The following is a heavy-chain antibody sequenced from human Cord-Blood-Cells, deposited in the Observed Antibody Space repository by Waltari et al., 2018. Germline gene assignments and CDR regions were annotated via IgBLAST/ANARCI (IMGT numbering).Heavy chain of an antibody. CDR2: INPNSGGT. CDR1: GYTFTGYY. D-gene: IGHD2-2*01. CDR3: ARGPPVVVVPAAIVY. V-gene: IGHV1-2*02. Sequence: QVQLVQSGAEVKKPGASVKVSCKASGYTFTGYYMHWVRQAPGKGLGWMGWINPNSGGTNYGQKVQGRVTMTRDTSISTAYMELSRLRSDDTAVYYCARGPPVVVVPAAIVYWGQGTLVTVSS. J-gene: IGHJ4*02.